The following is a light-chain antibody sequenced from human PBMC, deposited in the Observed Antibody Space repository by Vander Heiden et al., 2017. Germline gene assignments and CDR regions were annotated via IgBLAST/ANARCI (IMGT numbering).Light chain of an antibody. CDR1: QSVSSN. Sequence: EIVMTQSPPTLSVSPGERATLPCRASQSVSSNLAWYQQKPGQAPRLLIYGASTRATGIPARFSGSGSGTEFTLTISSLQSEDFAVYYCQQYNNWPPNTFGQATRPEIK. J-gene: IGKJ5*01. V-gene: IGKV3-15*01. CDR2: GAS. CDR3: QQYNNWPPNT.